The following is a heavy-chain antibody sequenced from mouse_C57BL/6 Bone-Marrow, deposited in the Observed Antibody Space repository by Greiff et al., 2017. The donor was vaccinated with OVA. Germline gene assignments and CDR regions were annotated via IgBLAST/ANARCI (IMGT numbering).Heavy chain of an antibody. CDR3: TTGGSSYWYFDV. CDR2: IDPENGDT. J-gene: IGHJ1*03. V-gene: IGHV14-4*01. CDR1: GFNIKDDY. D-gene: IGHD1-1*01. Sequence: EVQLKESGAELVRPGASVKLSCTASGFNIKDDYMHWVKQRPEQGLEWIGWIDPENGDTEYASKFQGKATITADTSSNTAYLQLSSLTSEDTAVYYCTTGGSSYWYFDVWGTGTTVTVSS.